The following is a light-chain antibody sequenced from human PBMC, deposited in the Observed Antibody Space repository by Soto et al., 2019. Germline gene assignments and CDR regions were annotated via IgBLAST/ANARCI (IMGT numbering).Light chain of an antibody. CDR1: SSDVGGYNY. Sequence: ALTQPRSVSGSPGQSVTISCTGTSSDVGGYNYVSWYQQHPGKAPKLMIYDVSKRPSGVPDRFSGSKSGNTASLTISGLQAEDGADYYCCSYAGSYRYVFGTGTKVTVL. CDR2: DVS. CDR3: CSYAGSYRYV. V-gene: IGLV2-11*01. J-gene: IGLJ1*01.